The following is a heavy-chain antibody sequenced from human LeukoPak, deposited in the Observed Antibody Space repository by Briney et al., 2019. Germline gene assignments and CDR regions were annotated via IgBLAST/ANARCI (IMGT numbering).Heavy chain of an antibody. J-gene: IGHJ6*03. D-gene: IGHD2-2*03. CDR2: IIPILGIA. CDR1: GGTFSSYA. Sequence: GASVKVSCKASGGTFSSYAISWVRQAPGQGLEWMGRIIPILGIANYAQKFQGRVTITADKSTSTAYMGLSSLRSEDTAVYYCARAFGYCTSTSCLDYYYFMDVWGKGTTVTVSS. V-gene: IGHV1-69*04. CDR3: ARAFGYCTSTSCLDYYYFMDV.